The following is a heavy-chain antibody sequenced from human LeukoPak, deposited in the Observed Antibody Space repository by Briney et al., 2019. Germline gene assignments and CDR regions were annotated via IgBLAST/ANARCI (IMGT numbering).Heavy chain of an antibody. CDR2: IYYSGST. V-gene: IGHV4-39*07. Sequence: SETLSLTCTVSGGSISSSSYYWGWIRQPPGKGLEWIGSIYYSGSTYYNPSLKSRVTISVDTSKNQFSLKLSSVTAADTAVYYCARARGYSGYDGPYFDYWGQGTLVTVSS. CDR1: GGSISSSSYY. J-gene: IGHJ4*02. CDR3: ARARGYSGYDGPYFDY. D-gene: IGHD5-12*01.